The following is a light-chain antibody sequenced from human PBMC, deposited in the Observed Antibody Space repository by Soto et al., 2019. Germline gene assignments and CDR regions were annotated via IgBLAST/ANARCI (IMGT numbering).Light chain of an antibody. J-gene: IGKJ2*01. V-gene: IGKV3-20*01. CDR1: QTVNSRY. CDR2: VAS. CDR3: QQFDDSRPAFT. Sequence: ESVLTQSPGTLSLSPGERATLSCRASQTVNSRYLTWYQHKPGQAPRLLIYVASIRATGIPDRFSGSRSGADFSLTITRLEPEDSAVYYCQQFDDSRPAFTFGQGTKLEI.